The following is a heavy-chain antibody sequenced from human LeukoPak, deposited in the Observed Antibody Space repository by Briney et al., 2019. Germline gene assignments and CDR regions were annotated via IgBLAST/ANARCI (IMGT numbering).Heavy chain of an antibody. CDR3: ARQGDSIVVVPAAIGAFNI. J-gene: IGHJ3*02. CDR1: DGSFSNYY. CDR2: INHSGST. V-gene: IGHV4-34*01. D-gene: IGHD2-2*01. Sequence: SETLSLTCAVYDGSFSNYYWGWIRQPPGKGLEWIGEINHSGSTNYNPSLKSRVTISVDTSKNQFSLKLSSVTAADTAVYYCARQGDSIVVVPAAIGAFNIWGQGTMVTVSS.